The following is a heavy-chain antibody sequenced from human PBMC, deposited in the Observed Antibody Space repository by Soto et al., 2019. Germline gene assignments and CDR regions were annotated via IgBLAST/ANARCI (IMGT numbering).Heavy chain of an antibody. CDR3: AKDGPYSGNYYSFDY. V-gene: IGHV3-23*01. CDR1: GFTFNNYA. CDR2: ISGGGGST. Sequence: VGSLRLSCAASGFTFNNYAMFWVRQAPVKGLEWVSSISGGGGSTYYADSVKGRFTISRDSSKNTLYLQMNSLTAEDTAVYYCAKDGPYSGNYYSFDYWGQGTLVTVSS. D-gene: IGHD1-26*01. J-gene: IGHJ4*02.